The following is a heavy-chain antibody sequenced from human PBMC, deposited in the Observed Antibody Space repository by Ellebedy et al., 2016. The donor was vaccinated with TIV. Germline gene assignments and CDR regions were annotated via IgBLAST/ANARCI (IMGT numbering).Heavy chain of an antibody. CDR1: GFTFSSYG. D-gene: IGHD3-10*01. J-gene: IGHJ6*02. Sequence: PGGSLRLSCAASGFTFSSYGMHWVRQAPGKGLEWVAFIRLDGSNKYYADSVQGRFTISRDNSKNTLYLQMNSLRAEDTAVYSCAKNNDLLWLGEPSEGHYYGMDVWGQGTTVTVSS. CDR2: IRLDGSNK. V-gene: IGHV3-30*02. CDR3: AKNNDLLWLGEPSEGHYYGMDV.